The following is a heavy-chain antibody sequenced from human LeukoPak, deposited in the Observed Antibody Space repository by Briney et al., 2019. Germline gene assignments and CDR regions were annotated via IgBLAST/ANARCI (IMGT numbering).Heavy chain of an antibody. CDR1: GYTFTNFG. Sequence: ASVKVSCKASGYTFTNFGISWVRQAPGQGLEWMGWISTYNGNTNYAQKLQGRVTMTTDTSTSTAYMELRSLRSDDTAVYYCARDLFKRDSRHTSSRGDYWGQGTLVTVSS. V-gene: IGHV1-18*01. D-gene: IGHD6-13*01. CDR3: ARDLFKRDSRHTSSRGDY. J-gene: IGHJ4*02. CDR2: ISTYNGNT.